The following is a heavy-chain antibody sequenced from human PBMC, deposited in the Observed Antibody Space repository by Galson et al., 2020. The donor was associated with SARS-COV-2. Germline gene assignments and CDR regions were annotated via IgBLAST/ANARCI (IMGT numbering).Heavy chain of an antibody. D-gene: IGHD6-19*01. CDR3: AAGPVAGTGE. Sequence: SQTLSLTCAFSDGSISGLCYYWTWIRQTAGKGLEWIERIHSSGSTNYNPSLQGRVTISVDTSNNQFSRKLGSVTAADTAVYYCAAGPVAGTGEWGQGTLVTVSS. CDR2: IHSSGST. V-gene: IGHV4-61*02. CDR1: DGSISGLCYY. J-gene: IGHJ4*02.